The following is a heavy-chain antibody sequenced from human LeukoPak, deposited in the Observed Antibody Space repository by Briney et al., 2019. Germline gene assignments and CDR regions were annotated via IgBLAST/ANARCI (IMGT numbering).Heavy chain of an antibody. J-gene: IGHJ5*02. D-gene: IGHD1-26*01. V-gene: IGHV4-59*12. CDR2: IYYSGST. CDR3: ARGVGARWFDP. CDR1: GGSISSYY. Sequence: SETLSLTCTVSGGSISSYYWSWIRQPPGKGLEWIGYIYYSGSTNYNPSLKSRVTISVDTSKNQFSLKLSSVTAADTAVYYCARGVGARWFDPWGQGTLVTVSS.